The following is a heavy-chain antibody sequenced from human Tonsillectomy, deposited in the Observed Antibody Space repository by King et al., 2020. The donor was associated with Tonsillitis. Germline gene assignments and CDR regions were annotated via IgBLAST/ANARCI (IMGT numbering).Heavy chain of an antibody. D-gene: IGHD6-19*01. CDR3: ARLHRSGWYPEGD. V-gene: IGHV1-18*01. J-gene: IGHJ4*02. CDR1: GYTFTNYG. Sequence: QLVQSGAEVKKPGASVKVSCKASGYTFTNYGISWVRQAPGQGLEWMGWISAYSGYTNYAQQLQGRVTMTTETSTSTAYMELRSLRSDDTAVFYCARLHRSGWYPEGDWGQGTLVTVSS. CDR2: ISAYSGYT.